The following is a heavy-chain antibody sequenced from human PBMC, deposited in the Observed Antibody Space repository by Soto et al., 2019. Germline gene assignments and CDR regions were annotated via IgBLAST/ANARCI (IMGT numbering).Heavy chain of an antibody. Sequence: GGSLRLSCAASGFTFSSYSMNWVRLAPGKGLAWVSSISSSSSYIYYADSVKGRFTISRDNAKNSLYLQMNSLRAEDTAVYYCARDGAPYSAFDIWGQGTMVTVSS. CDR3: ARDGAPYSAFDI. CDR2: ISSSSSYI. D-gene: IGHD2-21*01. CDR1: GFTFSSYS. V-gene: IGHV3-21*01. J-gene: IGHJ3*02.